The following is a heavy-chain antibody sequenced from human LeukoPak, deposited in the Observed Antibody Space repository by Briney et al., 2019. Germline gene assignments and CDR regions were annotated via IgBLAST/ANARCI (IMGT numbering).Heavy chain of an antibody. D-gene: IGHD2-8*01. J-gene: IGHJ6*03. CDR1: GGSISSYY. CDR3: ARDKCSGVCLGVYYMDV. CDR2: IYTSGST. V-gene: IGHV4-4*07. Sequence: SETLSLTCTVSGGSISSYYWSWIRQPAGKGLEWIWRIYTSGSTNYNPSLKSRVTMSVDKSKNQFSLKLSSVTAADTAVYYCARDKCSGVCLGVYYMDVWGKGTTVTVSS.